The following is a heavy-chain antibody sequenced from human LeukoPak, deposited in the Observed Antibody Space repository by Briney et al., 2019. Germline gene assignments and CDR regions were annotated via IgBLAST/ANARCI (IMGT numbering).Heavy chain of an antibody. J-gene: IGHJ2*01. CDR3: ARDQGPRQLAHCGGDCYHYWYFDL. CDR2: TYYRSKWYN. Sequence: SQTLSLTCAISGDSVSSNDAAWNWIRQSPSRGLEWLGRTYYRSKWYNDYAVSVKSRITINPDTSKNQFSLQLNSVIPEDTAVYYCARDQGPRQLAHCGGDCYHYWYFDLWGRGTLVTVSS. CDR1: GDSVSSNDAA. D-gene: IGHD2-21*01. V-gene: IGHV6-1*01.